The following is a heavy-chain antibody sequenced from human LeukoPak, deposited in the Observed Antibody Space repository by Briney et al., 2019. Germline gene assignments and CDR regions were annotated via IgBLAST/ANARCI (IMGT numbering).Heavy chain of an antibody. D-gene: IGHD2-2*01. CDR1: GFTFSTYA. V-gene: IGHV3-23*01. J-gene: IGHJ4*02. CDR2: LSGSGGST. CDR3: AKFEGLCGSANTCYHFDC. Sequence: GGSLRLSCDASGFTFSTYAMSWVRQAPGEGLEWVSGLSGSGGSTWYADSVKGRFTISRDNSKNTVYLHMSSLRAEDTAVYYCAKFEGLCGSANTCYHFDCWGQGTLVTVSS.